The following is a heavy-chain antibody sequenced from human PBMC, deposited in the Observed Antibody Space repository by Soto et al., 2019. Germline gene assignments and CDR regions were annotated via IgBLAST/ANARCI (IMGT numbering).Heavy chain of an antibody. V-gene: IGHV2-70*01. CDR1: GFSLSTSGMC. CDR2: IDWDDDK. J-gene: IGHJ3*02. D-gene: IGHD3-22*01. CDR3: ARMNYYDSSGYYSAFDI. Sequence: SGPTLVNPTQTLTLTCTFSGFSLSTSGMCVSWIRQPPGKALEWLALIDWDDDKYYSTSLKTRLTISKDTSKNQVVLTMTNMDPVDTATYYCARMNYYDSSGYYSAFDIWGQGTMVNVSS.